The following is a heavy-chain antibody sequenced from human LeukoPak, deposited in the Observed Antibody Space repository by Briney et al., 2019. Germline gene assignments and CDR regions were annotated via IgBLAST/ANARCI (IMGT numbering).Heavy chain of an antibody. V-gene: IGHV4-34*01. J-gene: IGHJ5*02. CDR3: ARASFNVVFGNWFDP. CDR1: GGSFSGYY. CDR2: INHSGST. Sequence: SQTLSLTCAVYGGSFSGYYWSWIRQPPGKGLEWIGEINHSGSTNYNPSLKSRVTISVDTSKNQFSLKLRSVTAADTAIYYCARASFNVVFGNWFDPWGQGTLVTVSS. D-gene: IGHD2-8*01.